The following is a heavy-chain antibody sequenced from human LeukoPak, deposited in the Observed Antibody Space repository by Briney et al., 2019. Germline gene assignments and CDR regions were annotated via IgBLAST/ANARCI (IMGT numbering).Heavy chain of an antibody. D-gene: IGHD2-2*01. CDR3: AKDIGPHLPPASFALGY. V-gene: IGHV3-9*01. J-gene: IGHJ4*02. CDR2: VNWNGGSV. Sequence: PGRSLRLSCAGAGFTFDDYAIHWVRQAPGKGLEWVSGVNWNGGSVGCADSVKGRFTVSRDNAKNSLFLQMNRLRPEDTALYFCAKDIGPHLPPASFALGYWGQGTLVTVS. CDR1: GFTFDDYA.